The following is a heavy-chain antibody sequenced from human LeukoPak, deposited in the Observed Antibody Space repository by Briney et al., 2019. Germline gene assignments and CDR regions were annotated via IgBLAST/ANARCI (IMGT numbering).Heavy chain of an antibody. CDR2: TYYNSTWYI. Sequence: SQTLSLTCAISGDSVSSNSAAWNWIRQSPSRGLEWLGRTYYNSTWYIDYAVSAKGRITVNPDTSKNQFSLQLNSVTPEDTAVYYCASNYYHRSGFYTGFDYWGQGTLVTVSS. CDR1: GDSVSSNSAA. CDR3: ASNYYHRSGFYTGFDY. V-gene: IGHV6-1*01. D-gene: IGHD3-22*01. J-gene: IGHJ4*02.